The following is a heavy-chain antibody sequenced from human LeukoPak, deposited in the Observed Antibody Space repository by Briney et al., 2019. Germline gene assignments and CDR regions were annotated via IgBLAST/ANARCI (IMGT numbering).Heavy chain of an antibody. CDR1: GFTFRSYW. CDR2: IKQDGIEI. CDR3: ARDISLPNYDGFDI. Sequence: PGGSLRLSCAASGFTFRSYWMNWVRQAPGKGLEWVANIKQDGIEINYVDSVKGRFTISRDDAKNSLSLQMNSLRAEDTAVYYCARDISLPNYDGFDIWGQGTMVTVSS. V-gene: IGHV3-7*05. J-gene: IGHJ3*02. D-gene: IGHD5-24*01.